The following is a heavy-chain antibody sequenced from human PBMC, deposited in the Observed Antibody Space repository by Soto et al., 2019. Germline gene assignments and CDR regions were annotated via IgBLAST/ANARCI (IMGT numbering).Heavy chain of an antibody. D-gene: IGHD2-15*01. Sequence: NPSETLSLTCTVSGASISSSNYYWAWICQPPGKGLEWIGSISYRRTTYYNPSLKSRVTISVDTSKNQFSLKLSSVTAADTAVYYCATTLWLLYSYAMDVWAQGXTVTVYS. V-gene: IGHV4-39*01. CDR2: ISYRRTT. CDR1: GASISSSNYY. J-gene: IGHJ6*02. CDR3: ATTLWLLYSYAMDV.